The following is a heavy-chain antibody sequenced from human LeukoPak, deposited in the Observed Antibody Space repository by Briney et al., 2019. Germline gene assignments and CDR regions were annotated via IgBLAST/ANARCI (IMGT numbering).Heavy chain of an antibody. D-gene: IGHD6-19*01. V-gene: IGHV4-34*01. J-gene: IGHJ4*02. Sequence: SETLSLTCAVSGGSISSGGYSWSWIRQPPGKGLEWIGEINHSGSTNYNPSLKSRVTISVDTSKNQFSLKPSSVTAADTAVYYCASFERSSSGRIGGYWGQGTLVTVSS. CDR3: ASFERSSSGRIGGY. CDR2: INHSGST. CDR1: GGSISSGGYS.